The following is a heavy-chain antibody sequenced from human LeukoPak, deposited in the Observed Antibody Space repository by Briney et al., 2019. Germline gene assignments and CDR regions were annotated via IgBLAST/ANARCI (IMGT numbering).Heavy chain of an antibody. V-gene: IGHV5-51*01. Sequence: GKSLKISCQGFGYSFTSYWIGWVRQMPGKGMEWMGVIYPGDFRIRYNPSFQGQVTISVDKSISTAYLQWVSLRASDSAMYYCACRDLTSTWSFPWGQGTLVTVSS. CDR1: GYSFTSYW. D-gene: IGHD6-13*01. J-gene: IGHJ5*02. CDR3: ACRDLTSTWSFP. CDR2: IYPGDFRI.